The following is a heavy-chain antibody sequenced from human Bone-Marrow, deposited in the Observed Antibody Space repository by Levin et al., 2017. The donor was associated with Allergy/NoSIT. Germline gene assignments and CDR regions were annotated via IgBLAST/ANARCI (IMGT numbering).Heavy chain of an antibody. V-gene: IGHV3-48*01. J-gene: IGHJ4*02. Sequence: PGGSLRLSCAASGFTFSSYTMNWVRQAPWKGLEWVSYISSSSSTIYYADSVKGRFTISRDNAKNSLYLQMNSLRAEDTAVYYCARELYYFDSWGQGTLVTVSS. CDR1: GFTFSSYT. CDR3: ARELYYFDS. CDR2: ISSSSSTI.